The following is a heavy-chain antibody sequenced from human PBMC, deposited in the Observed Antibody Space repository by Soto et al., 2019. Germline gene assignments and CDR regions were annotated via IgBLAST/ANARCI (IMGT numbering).Heavy chain of an antibody. V-gene: IGHV1-69*13. CDR1: GGTFSSYA. D-gene: IGHD2-15*01. J-gene: IGHJ5*02. CDR2: IIPIFGTA. CDR3: ARDYCSGGSCYSIWFDP. Sequence: ASVKVSCKASGGTFSSYAISWVRQAPGQGLEWMGGIIPIFGTANYAQKFQGRVTITAYESTSTAYMELSSLRSEDTAVYYCARDYCSGGSCYSIWFDPWGQGTLVTVSS.